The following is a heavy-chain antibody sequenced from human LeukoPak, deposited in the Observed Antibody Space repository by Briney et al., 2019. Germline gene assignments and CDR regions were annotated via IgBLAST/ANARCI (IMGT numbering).Heavy chain of an antibody. CDR1: GGSISSSSYY. D-gene: IGHD5-12*01. V-gene: IGHV4-39*01. CDR2: IYYSGST. J-gene: IGHJ4*02. CDR3: ATVAKYSGYQLTDY. Sequence: SETLSLTCTVSGGSISSSSYYWGWIRQPPGKGLEWIGSIYYSGSTYYNPSLKSRVTISVDTSKNQFSLKLSSVTAADTAVYYCATVAKYSGYQLTDYWGQGTLGTVSS.